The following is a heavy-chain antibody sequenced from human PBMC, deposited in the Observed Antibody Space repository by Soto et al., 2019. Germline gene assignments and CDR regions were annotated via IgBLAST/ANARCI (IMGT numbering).Heavy chain of an antibody. V-gene: IGHV1-69*13. Sequence: SVKVSCKASGGTLSSYAISWVRQAPGQGLEWMGGIIPIFGTANYAQKFQGRVTITADESTSTAYMELSSLRSEDTAVYYCASDIDWNNGVYYYGMDVWGQGTTVTVSS. D-gene: IGHD1-1*01. CDR1: GGTLSSYA. CDR3: ASDIDWNNGVYYYGMDV. CDR2: IIPIFGTA. J-gene: IGHJ6*02.